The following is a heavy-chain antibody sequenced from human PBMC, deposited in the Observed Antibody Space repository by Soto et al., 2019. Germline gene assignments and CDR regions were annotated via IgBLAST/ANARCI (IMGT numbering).Heavy chain of an antibody. CDR1: GGSISSGGYY. Sequence: QVQLQESGPGLVKPSQTLSLTCTVSGGSISSGGYYWSWIRQHPGKGLEWIGYIYYSGSTYYNPSLKIRVTISVDTSKNQFSLKLSSVTAADTAVYYCARDPLALCYNMGFDAFDIWGQGTMVTVSS. D-gene: IGHD1-1*01. J-gene: IGHJ3*02. CDR3: ARDPLALCYNMGFDAFDI. V-gene: IGHV4-31*03. CDR2: IYYSGST.